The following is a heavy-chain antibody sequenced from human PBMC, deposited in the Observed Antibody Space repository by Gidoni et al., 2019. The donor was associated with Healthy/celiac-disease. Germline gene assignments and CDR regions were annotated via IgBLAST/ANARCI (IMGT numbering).Heavy chain of an antibody. J-gene: IGHJ5*02. D-gene: IGHD6-6*01. CDR1: GFPFSSYA. Sequence: EVQLLESGGGLVQPGGSLRLSCAASGFPFSSYAMSWVRQAPGKGLEWVSAISGSGGSTYYADSVKGRFTISRDNSKNTLYLQMNSLRAEDTAVYYCAKGSPYYSSSSSWFDPWGQGTLVTVSS. CDR3: AKGSPYYSSSSSWFDP. CDR2: ISGSGGST. V-gene: IGHV3-23*01.